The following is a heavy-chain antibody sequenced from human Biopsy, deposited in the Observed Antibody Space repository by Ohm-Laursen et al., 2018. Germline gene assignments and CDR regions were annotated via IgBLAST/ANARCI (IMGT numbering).Heavy chain of an antibody. J-gene: IGHJ4*02. V-gene: IGHV4-31*03. CDR3: ARADMVTTIVDY. Sequence: TLSLTCTVSGDSISSGGNYWSWIRQFPGKGLEWIAYIYHTGSTYYNPSLKSRLSIAIDTSKNQFSVSLRSVTGADTAVYYCARADMVTTIVDYWGQGTLVTVSS. CDR1: GDSISSGGNY. D-gene: IGHD5-12*01. CDR2: IYHTGST.